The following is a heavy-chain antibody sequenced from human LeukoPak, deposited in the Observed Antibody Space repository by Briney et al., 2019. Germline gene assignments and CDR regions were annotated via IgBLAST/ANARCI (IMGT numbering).Heavy chain of an antibody. Sequence: PGGSLRLSCAASGFPFINSEMNWVRQPPGKGLEWVSYISVSGASMYYADSVRGRFTISRDNAKNSLYLQMDSLTVEDTAIYYCAKDPNINWGQGTLVTVSS. J-gene: IGHJ4*02. V-gene: IGHV3-48*03. CDR2: ISVSGASM. CDR3: AKDPNIN. D-gene: IGHD1-14*01. CDR1: GFPFINSE.